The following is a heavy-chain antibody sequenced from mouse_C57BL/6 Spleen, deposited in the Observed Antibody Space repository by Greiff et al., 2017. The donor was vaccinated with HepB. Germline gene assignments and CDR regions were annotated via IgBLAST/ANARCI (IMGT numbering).Heavy chain of an antibody. D-gene: IGHD2-3*01. CDR3: ARCDGSYYFDY. J-gene: IGHJ2*01. Sequence: EVQGVESGPVLVKPGASVKMSCKASGYTFTDYYMNWVKQSHGKSLEWIGVINPYNGGTSYNQKFKGKATLTVDKSSSTAYMELNSLTSEDSAVYYCARCDGSYYFDYWGQGTTLTVSS. V-gene: IGHV1-19*01. CDR2: INPYNGGT. CDR1: GYTFTDYY.